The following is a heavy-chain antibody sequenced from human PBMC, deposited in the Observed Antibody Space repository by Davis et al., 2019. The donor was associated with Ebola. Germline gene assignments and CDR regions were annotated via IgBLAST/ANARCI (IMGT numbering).Heavy chain of an antibody. CDR1: GFTFSSYG. V-gene: IGHV3-30*18. Sequence: PGGSLRLSCAASGFTFSSYGMHWVRQAPGKGLEWVAVISYDGSNKYYADSVKGRFTISRDNSKNTLYLQMNSLRAEDTAVYYCAKDPDSLARSGSTPGYWGQGTLVTVSS. CDR3: AKDPDSLARSGSTPGY. J-gene: IGHJ4*02. CDR2: ISYDGSNK. D-gene: IGHD3-10*01.